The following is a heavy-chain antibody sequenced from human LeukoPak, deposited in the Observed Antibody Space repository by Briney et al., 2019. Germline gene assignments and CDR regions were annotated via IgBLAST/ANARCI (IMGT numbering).Heavy chain of an antibody. J-gene: IGHJ6*02. V-gene: IGHV4-34*01. Sequence: SETLSLTCAVYGGSFSGYYWSWIRQPPGKGLEWIGEINHSGSTNYNPSLKSRVTISVDTSKNQFSLKLSSVTAADTAVHYCARDPHWPSMDVWGRGTTVTVSS. CDR2: INHSGST. CDR3: ARDPHWPSMDV. CDR1: GGSFSGYY. D-gene: IGHD1-1*01.